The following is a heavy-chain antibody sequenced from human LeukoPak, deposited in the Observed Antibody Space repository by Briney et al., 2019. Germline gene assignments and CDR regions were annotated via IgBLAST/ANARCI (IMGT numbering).Heavy chain of an antibody. CDR2: INPNSGDT. V-gene: IGHV1-2*02. D-gene: IGHD3-16*01. CDR1: GYTFTAYY. Sequence: SVKVSCKASGYTFTAYYMHWVRQAPGQGLEWMGWINPNSGDTTYAQKFQDRVTMTRDTSISTAYMELGSLRSDDTAVYYCSPGTYTYDYWGQGTLVTVSS. CDR3: SPGTYTYDY. J-gene: IGHJ4*02.